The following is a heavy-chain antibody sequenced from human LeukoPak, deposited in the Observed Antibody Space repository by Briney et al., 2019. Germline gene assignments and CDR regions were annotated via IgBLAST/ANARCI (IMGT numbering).Heavy chain of an antibody. CDR3: ARSRRGLAVPNILDPFDI. V-gene: IGHV5-51*01. Sequence: GESLKISCKGSGYRFTNYWIGWVRQMPGKGLEWMGAIYAGDSDTRYSPSFQGQVTISADKSISTAYLQWSSLKASDTAMYYCARSRRGLAVPNILDPFDIWGLGTMVTVSS. D-gene: IGHD1-14*01. J-gene: IGHJ3*02. CDR1: GYRFTNYW. CDR2: IYAGDSDT.